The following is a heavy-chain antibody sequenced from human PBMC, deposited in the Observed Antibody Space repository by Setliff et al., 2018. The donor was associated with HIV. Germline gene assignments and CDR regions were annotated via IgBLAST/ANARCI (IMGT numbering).Heavy chain of an antibody. CDR3: ATVLGNYYDSSGYYYLDY. Sequence: ASVKVSCKISGYTLTELSIHWVRQAPGKGLEWMGGFDPEDSETIYAQKFLGRVTMTEDTSSDTAYMELSSLRSEDTAVYYCATVLGNYYDSSGYYYLDYWGQGTLVTVSS. CDR2: FDPEDSET. CDR1: GYTLTELS. V-gene: IGHV1-24*01. D-gene: IGHD3-22*01. J-gene: IGHJ4*02.